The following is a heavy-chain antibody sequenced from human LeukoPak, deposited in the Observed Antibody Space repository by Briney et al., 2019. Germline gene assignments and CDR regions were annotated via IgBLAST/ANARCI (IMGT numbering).Heavy chain of an antibody. CDR3: ARVSVQLERRLYYYYYMDV. Sequence: GESLKISCQGSGYSFTSYWIGWVRQLPGKGLEWMGIIYPGDSDTRFSPSFQGQVTISADKSISTAYLQWSSLKASDTAMYYCARVSVQLERRLYYYYYMDVWGKGTTVTVSS. V-gene: IGHV5-51*01. D-gene: IGHD1-1*01. CDR2: IYPGDSDT. J-gene: IGHJ6*03. CDR1: GYSFTSYW.